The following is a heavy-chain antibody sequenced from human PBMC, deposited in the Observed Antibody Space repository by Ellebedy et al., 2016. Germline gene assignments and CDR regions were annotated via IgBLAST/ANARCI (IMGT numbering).Heavy chain of an antibody. CDR1: GFSFSSYG. CDR3: ARGGYCSSTSCYTDVRGPEDS. J-gene: IGHJ4*02. CDR2: IWYDGSNK. D-gene: IGHD2-2*02. V-gene: IGHV3-33*01. Sequence: GGSLRLXCAASGFSFSSYGMYWVRQAPGKGLEWVAVIWYDGSNKYYADSVKGRITISRDNAKNSLYLKMNSLRAEDTAVYYCARGGYCSSTSCYTDVRGPEDSWGQGTLVTVSS.